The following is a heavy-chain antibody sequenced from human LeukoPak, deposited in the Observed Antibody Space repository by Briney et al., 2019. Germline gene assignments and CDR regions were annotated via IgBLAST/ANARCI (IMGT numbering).Heavy chain of an antibody. D-gene: IGHD6-13*01. Sequence: PSETLSLTCGVSGGSISSSNWWSWVRPPPGKGLEWIGEIYHSGSTNYNPSLKGRVTISVDKSKNQFSLKLSSVPAADTAVYYCARVETDNSSSWYRYYYYYYYMDVWGKGTTVTVSS. V-gene: IGHV4-4*02. J-gene: IGHJ6*03. CDR3: ARVETDNSSSWYRYYYYYYYMDV. CDR1: GGSISSSNW. CDR2: IYHSGST.